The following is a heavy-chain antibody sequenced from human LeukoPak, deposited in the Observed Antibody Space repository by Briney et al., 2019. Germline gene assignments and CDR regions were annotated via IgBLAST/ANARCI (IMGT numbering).Heavy chain of an antibody. CDR3: ARAANFAAGYYIDY. CDR1: GFTFSSYT. Sequence: GGSLRLSCAASGFTFSSYTMNWVRQAPGKGLEWVSSISGSSRHKYYADSVKGRFTISRDNAKNSLYLQMNSLRAEDTAVYYCARAANFAAGYYIDYWGQGTLVTVSS. CDR2: ISGSSRHK. V-gene: IGHV3-21*01. D-gene: IGHD6-13*01. J-gene: IGHJ4*02.